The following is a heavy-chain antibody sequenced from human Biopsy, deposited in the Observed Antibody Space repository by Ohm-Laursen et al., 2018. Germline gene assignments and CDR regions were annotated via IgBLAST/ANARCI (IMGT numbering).Heavy chain of an antibody. D-gene: IGHD3-10*01. J-gene: IGHJ4*02. Sequence: SLRLSCAASGFTVYNNYMTWVRQAPGKGLEWVSLIYGGGDTRYADSVKGRFTLSRDSSKNTLYLQMNSLTVEDTAVYYCARDGAGSYHDYWGQGTLVTVSS. CDR1: GFTVYNNY. V-gene: IGHV3-66*01. CDR2: IYGGGDT. CDR3: ARDGAGSYHDY.